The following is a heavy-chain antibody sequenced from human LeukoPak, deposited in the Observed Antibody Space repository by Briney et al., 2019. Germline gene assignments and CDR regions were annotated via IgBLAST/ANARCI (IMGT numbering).Heavy chain of an antibody. CDR2: ISHSGTT. J-gene: IGHJ4*02. Sequence: SETLSLTCTVSGGSISNTGDYWSWIRQSPGKGLEWIGTISHSGTTYSNPSLTGRVTISADTSKNQFSLRLTSVTDAETAVYLCARHTSIIVINSWGQGTLVSVSS. D-gene: IGHD3-10*01. CDR3: ARHTSIIVINS. CDR1: GGSISNTGDY. V-gene: IGHV4-39*01.